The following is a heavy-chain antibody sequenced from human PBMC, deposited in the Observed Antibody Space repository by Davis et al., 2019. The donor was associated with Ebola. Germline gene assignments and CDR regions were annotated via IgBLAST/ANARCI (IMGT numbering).Heavy chain of an antibody. CDR1: GGSFSGYY. CDR3: ARGSSVVVETASTPQYFEY. Sequence: MPSETLSLTCAVYGGSFSGYYLTWIRQHPGKGLEWIGYIYSSGSTFYNSSLKSRVTISIDTSENQFSLKLTSVTAADAAVYYCARGSSVVVETASTPQYFEYWGQGTLVTVSS. CDR2: IYSSGST. V-gene: IGHV4-31*11. D-gene: IGHD5-18*01. J-gene: IGHJ4*02.